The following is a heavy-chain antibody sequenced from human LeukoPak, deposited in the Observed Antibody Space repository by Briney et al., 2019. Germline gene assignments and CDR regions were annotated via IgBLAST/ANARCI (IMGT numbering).Heavy chain of an antibody. V-gene: IGHV3-11*04. CDR3: ARARPRWDFDY. J-gene: IGHJ4*02. CDR1: GFTFSDHY. Sequence: GGSLRLSCAASGFTFSDHYMSWIRQAPGKGLEWISYVSSSGSSIYYADSVKGRFTISRDNAKRSLNLQMNSLRVEDTAVYYCARARPRWDFDYWGQGTLVTVSS. CDR2: VSSSGSSI. D-gene: IGHD5-24*01.